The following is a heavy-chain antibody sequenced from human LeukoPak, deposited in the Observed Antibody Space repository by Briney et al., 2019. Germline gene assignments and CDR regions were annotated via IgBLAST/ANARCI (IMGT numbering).Heavy chain of an antibody. Sequence: PSETLSLTCTVSGGSISSYYWSWIRQPPGKGLEWIGYIYYSGSTNYNPSLKSRVTISVDTSKNQFSLKLSSVTAADTAVYYCAGVDTASDAFDIWGQGTMVTVSS. V-gene: IGHV4-59*01. CDR3: AGVDTASDAFDI. CDR1: GGSISSYY. CDR2: IYYSGST. J-gene: IGHJ3*02. D-gene: IGHD5-18*01.